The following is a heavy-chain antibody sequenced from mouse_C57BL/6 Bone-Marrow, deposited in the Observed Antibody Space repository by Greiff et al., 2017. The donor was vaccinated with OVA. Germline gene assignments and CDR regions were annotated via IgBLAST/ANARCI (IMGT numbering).Heavy chain of an antibody. D-gene: IGHD3-2*02. J-gene: IGHJ2*01. CDR2: IYPGSGST. CDR1: GYTFTSYW. V-gene: IGHV1-55*01. Sequence: QVQLQQPGAELVKPGASVKMSCKASGYTFTSYWITWVKQRPGQGLEWIGDIYPGSGSTNYNEKFKSKATLTVDTSSSTAYMQLSSLTSEDSAVYYCAREELRLRDFDYWGQGTTLTVSS. CDR3: AREELRLRDFDY.